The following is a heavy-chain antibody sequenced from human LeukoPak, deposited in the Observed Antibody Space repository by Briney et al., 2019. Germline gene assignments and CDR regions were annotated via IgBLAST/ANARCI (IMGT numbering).Heavy chain of an antibody. CDR2: IYTSGST. CDR3: ARDKGTSYLSSFDY. D-gene: IGHD6-6*01. Sequence: PSETLSLTCTVSGGSISSYYWSWIRQPAGKGLEWIGRIYTSGSTNYNPSLKSRVTMSVDTSKNQFSLKLSSVTAADTAVYCCARDKGTSYLSSFDYWGQGTLVTVSS. CDR1: GGSISSYY. J-gene: IGHJ4*02. V-gene: IGHV4-4*07.